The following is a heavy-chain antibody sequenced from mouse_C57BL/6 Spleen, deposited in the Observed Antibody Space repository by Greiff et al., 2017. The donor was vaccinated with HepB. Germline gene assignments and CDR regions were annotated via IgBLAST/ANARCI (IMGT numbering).Heavy chain of an antibody. CDR3: ARRAQKRYFDV. D-gene: IGHD3-3*01. CDR2: INPYNGGT. V-gene: IGHV1-19*01. CDR1: GYTFTDYY. J-gene: IGHJ1*03. Sequence: VQLQQSGPVLVKPGASVKMSCKASGYTFTDYYMNWVKQSHGKSLEWIGVINPYNGGTSYNQKFKGKATLTVDKSSSTAYMELNSLTSEDSAVYYCARRAQKRYFDVWGTGTTVTVSS.